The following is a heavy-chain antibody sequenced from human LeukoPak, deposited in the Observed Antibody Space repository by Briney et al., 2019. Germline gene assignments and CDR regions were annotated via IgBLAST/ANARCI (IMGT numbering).Heavy chain of an antibody. D-gene: IGHD4-17*01. CDR3: ARRRTTVTTSCFDY. Sequence: SETLSLTCAVSGGSISSSNWWSWVRQPPGKGLEWIGEIYHSGSTNYNPSLKSRVTISVDKSKNQFSLKLSSVTAADTAVYYCARRRTTVTTSCFDYWGQGTLVTVSS. V-gene: IGHV4-4*02. CDR2: IYHSGST. CDR1: GGSISSSNW. J-gene: IGHJ4*02.